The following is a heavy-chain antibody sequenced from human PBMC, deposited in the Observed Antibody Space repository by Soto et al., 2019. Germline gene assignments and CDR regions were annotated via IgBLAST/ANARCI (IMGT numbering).Heavy chain of an antibody. V-gene: IGHV4-59*01. CDR2: IYYSGST. D-gene: IGHD5-12*01. Sequence: LETLSLTCTVSGDSIISYYWSWIRQPPGKGLEWIGYIYYSGSTNYNPSLKSRVTISVDAPKNQFSLKLTSVTAADTAVYYCARGVATIGPWGQGTLVTVSS. J-gene: IGHJ5*02. CDR1: GDSIISYY. CDR3: ARGVATIGP.